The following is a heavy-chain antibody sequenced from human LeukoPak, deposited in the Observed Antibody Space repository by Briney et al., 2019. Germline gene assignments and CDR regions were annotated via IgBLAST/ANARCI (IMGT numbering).Heavy chain of an antibody. CDR2: ISNSGGST. D-gene: IGHD3-10*01. CDR3: AKVRELLWFGELLYFDY. Sequence: GGSLRLSCAASGFTFSRYWMSWVRQAPGKGLEWVSVISNSGGSTYYADSVKGRFTISRDNSKNTLYLQMNSLRAEDTAVYYCAKVRELLWFGELLYFDYWGQGTLVTVSS. J-gene: IGHJ4*02. V-gene: IGHV3-23*01. CDR1: GFTFSRYW.